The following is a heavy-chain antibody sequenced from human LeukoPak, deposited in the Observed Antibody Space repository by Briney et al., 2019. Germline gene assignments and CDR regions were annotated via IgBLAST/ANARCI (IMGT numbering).Heavy chain of an antibody. CDR3: ARVDYYDSSGQYHFDY. Sequence: ASVKVSCKASGYTFTSYGISWVRQAPGQGLEWMGWISAYNGNTNYAQKLQGRVTMTTDTSTSTAYMELRSLRSDDTAVYYCARVDYYDSSGQYHFDYWGQGTLVTVSS. CDR2: ISAYNGNT. CDR1: GYTFTSYG. V-gene: IGHV1-18*01. J-gene: IGHJ4*02. D-gene: IGHD3-22*01.